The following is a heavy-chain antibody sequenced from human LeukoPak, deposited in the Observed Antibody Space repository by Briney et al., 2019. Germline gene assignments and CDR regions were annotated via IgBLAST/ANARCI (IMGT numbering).Heavy chain of an antibody. CDR2: IIPIFGTA. J-gene: IGHJ1*01. V-gene: IGHV1-69*05. CDR3: ARGSSAVVPPTEYFQH. CDR1: GGTFSSYA. D-gene: IGHD4-23*01. Sequence: GASVKVSCKASGGTFSSYAFSWVRQAPGQGLEWMGGIIPIFGTANYAQKFQGRVTITTDESTSTAYMELSSLRSEDTAVYYCARGSSAVVPPTEYFQHWGQGTLVTVSS.